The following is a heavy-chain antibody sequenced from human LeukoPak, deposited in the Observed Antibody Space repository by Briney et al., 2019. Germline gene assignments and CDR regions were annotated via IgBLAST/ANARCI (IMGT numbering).Heavy chain of an antibody. J-gene: IGHJ4*02. CDR1: GGSISSSSYY. CDR2: IYYSGST. Sequence: SETLSLTCTVSGGSISSSSYYWGWIRQPPGKGLEWIGSIYYSGSTYYNPSLKSRVTISVDTSKNQFSLKLSSVTAADTAVYYCARYITGPLDYWGQGTLVTVSS. D-gene: IGHD3-16*01. V-gene: IGHV4-39*01. CDR3: ARYITGPLDY.